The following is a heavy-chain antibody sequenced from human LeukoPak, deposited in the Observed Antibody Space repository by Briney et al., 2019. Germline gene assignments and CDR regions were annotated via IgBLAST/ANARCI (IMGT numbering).Heavy chain of an antibody. J-gene: IGHJ3*02. CDR2: IYYSGST. D-gene: IGHD2-21*02. CDR3: ARGDCGGDCYPGGDAFDI. CDR1: GGSISSGGYS. V-gene: IGHV4-30-4*07. Sequence: SQTLSLTCAVSGGSISSGGYSWSWIRQPPGKGLEWIGYIYYSGSTYYNPSLKSRVTISVDTSKNQFSLKLSSVTAADTAVYYCARGDCGGDCYPGGDAFDIWGQGTMVTVSS.